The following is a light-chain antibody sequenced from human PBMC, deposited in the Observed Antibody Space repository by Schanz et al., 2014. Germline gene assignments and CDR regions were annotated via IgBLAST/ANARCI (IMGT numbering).Light chain of an antibody. CDR2: GAS. CDR1: QSVNSDY. Sequence: EIVLTQSPGTLSLSPGERATLSCRASQSVNSDYLAWYQQRPGQAPRLLIYGASRRATGIPDRFSGSGSGTGFTLTISRLEPEDFAVYYCQQYGTSSMYSFGQGTKVEIK. V-gene: IGKV3-20*01. J-gene: IGKJ2*03. CDR3: QQYGTSSMYS.